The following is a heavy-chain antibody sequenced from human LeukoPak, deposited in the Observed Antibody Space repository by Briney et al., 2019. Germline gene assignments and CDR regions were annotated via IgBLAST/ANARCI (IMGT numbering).Heavy chain of an antibody. D-gene: IGHD3-16*01. Sequence: GGSLRLSCAASGFTFSSYAMSWVRQAPGKGLEWVSAISGSGGSTYYADSVKGRFTISRDNSKNTLYLQMNSLKTEDTAVYYCTTDQVTFGGVIYHFDYWGQGTLVTVSS. CDR2: ISGSGGST. J-gene: IGHJ4*02. CDR3: TTDQVTFGGVIYHFDY. CDR1: GFTFSSYA. V-gene: IGHV3-23*01.